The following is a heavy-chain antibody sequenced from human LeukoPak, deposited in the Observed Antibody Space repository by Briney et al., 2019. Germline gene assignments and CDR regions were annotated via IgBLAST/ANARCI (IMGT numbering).Heavy chain of an antibody. V-gene: IGHV4-4*07. CDR3: ARYDSRGSASTRFDY. CDR1: GGSISGYY. Sequence: PSETLSLTCTVSGGSISGYYWNWIRQPAGKGLEWIGRVYTSGITNYSPSLKSRITMSVDTSKNQFSLRLISVTAADTAVYYCARYDSRGSASTRFDYWGQGILVTISS. D-gene: IGHD3-16*01. CDR2: VYTSGIT. J-gene: IGHJ4*02.